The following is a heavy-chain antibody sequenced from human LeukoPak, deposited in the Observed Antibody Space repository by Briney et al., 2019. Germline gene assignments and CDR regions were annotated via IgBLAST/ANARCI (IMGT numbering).Heavy chain of an antibody. CDR2: IYYSGST. J-gene: IGHJ6*03. Sequence: PSETLSLTCTVSGGSISSHYWSWIRQPPGKGLEWIGYIYYSGSTTYNPSLKSRVTISIDTSKNQFSLKLSSLTAADTAVYYCARVRRQELGYYYYYMDVWGKGTTVTVSS. CDR1: GGSISSHY. V-gene: IGHV4-59*11. D-gene: IGHD3-10*01. CDR3: ARVRRQELGYYYYYMDV.